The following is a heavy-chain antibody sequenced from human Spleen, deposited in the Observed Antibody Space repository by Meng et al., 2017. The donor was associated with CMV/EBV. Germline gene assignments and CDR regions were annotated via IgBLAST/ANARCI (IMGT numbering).Heavy chain of an antibody. CDR2: INPNSGGT. Sequence: QVQLVQSGAEVKKPGASVKVSCKASGYTFTGYYMHWVRQAPGQGLEWMGRINPNSGGTNYAQKFQGRVTMTRDTSISTAYMELSRLRSDDTAVYYCARDYDFWSGYPNIDYWGQGTLVTVSS. J-gene: IGHJ4*02. CDR1: GYTFTGYY. D-gene: IGHD3-3*01. CDR3: ARDYDFWSGYPNIDY. V-gene: IGHV1-2*06.